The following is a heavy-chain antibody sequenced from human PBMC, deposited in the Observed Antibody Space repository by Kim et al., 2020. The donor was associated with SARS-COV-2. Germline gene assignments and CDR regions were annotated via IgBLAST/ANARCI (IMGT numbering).Heavy chain of an antibody. V-gene: IGHV3-23*01. CDR1: GFTFSSYA. D-gene: IGHD3-10*01. CDR2: ISGSGGST. J-gene: IGHJ6*02. CDR3: AKDSSPNSMVHFGYYYYGMDV. Sequence: GGSLRLSCAASGFTFSSYAMSWVRQAPGKGLEWVSAISGSGGSTYYADSVKGRFTISRDNSKNTLYLQMNSQRAEDTAVYYCAKDSSPNSMVHFGYYYYGMDVWGQGTTVTVSS.